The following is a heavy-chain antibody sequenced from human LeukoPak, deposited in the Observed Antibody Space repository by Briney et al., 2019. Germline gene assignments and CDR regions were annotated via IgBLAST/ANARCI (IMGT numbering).Heavy chain of an antibody. D-gene: IGHD2-2*01. CDR1: GFTFSSYG. J-gene: IGHJ4*02. CDR2: IWYDGSNK. Sequence: GGSLRLSCAASGFTFSSYGMHWVRQAPGKGLEWVAVIWYDGSNKYYADSVKGRFTISRDNSKNTLYLQMNSLRAEDTAVYCCARDANVVVPAAFYFDYWGQGTLVTVSS. V-gene: IGHV3-33*01. CDR3: ARDANVVVPAAFYFDY.